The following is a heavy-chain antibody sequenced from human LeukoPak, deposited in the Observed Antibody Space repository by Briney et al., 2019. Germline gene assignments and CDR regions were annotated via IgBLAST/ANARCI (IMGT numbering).Heavy chain of an antibody. CDR1: GYTFTSYA. CDR2: INAGNGNT. CDR3: ARARDSGWYLGFDY. V-gene: IGHV1-3*01. D-gene: IGHD6-19*01. J-gene: IGHJ4*02. Sequence: ASVKVSCKASGYTFTSYAMHWVRQAPGQRLEWMGWINAGNGNTKYSQKFQGRVTITRDTSASTAYMELRSLRSDDTAVYYCARARDSGWYLGFDYWGQGTLVTVSS.